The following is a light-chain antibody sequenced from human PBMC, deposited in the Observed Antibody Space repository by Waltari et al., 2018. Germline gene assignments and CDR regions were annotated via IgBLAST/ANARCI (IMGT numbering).Light chain of an antibody. CDR2: GAS. CDR3: QQYDGSILT. J-gene: IGKJ4*01. CDR1: QTINNNF. V-gene: IGKV3-20*01. Sequence: IVLTQSPDTLSLSPGQRATLSCRASQTINNNFLVWYQQKPGQAPRLLIHGASSRATGFPDRFSGSGSGPDFTLTIIRLEPEDVAVYYCQQYDGSILTFGGGTKVEI.